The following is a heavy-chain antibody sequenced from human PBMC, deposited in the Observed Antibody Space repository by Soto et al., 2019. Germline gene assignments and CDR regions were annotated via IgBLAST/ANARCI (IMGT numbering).Heavy chain of an antibody. J-gene: IGHJ4*02. Sequence: GGSLRLSCAASGFTVSSNYMSWVRQAPGKGLEWVSVIYSGGSTYYADSVKGRFTISRDNSKNTLYLQMNSLRAEDTAVYYCAGELNLVGGDLGFFDYWGQGTLVTVSS. CDR3: AGELNLVGGDLGFFDY. V-gene: IGHV3-53*01. CDR2: IYSGGST. CDR1: GFTVSSNY. D-gene: IGHD1-26*01.